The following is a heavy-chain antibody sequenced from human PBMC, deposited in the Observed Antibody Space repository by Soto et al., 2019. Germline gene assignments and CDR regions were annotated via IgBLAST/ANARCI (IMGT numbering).Heavy chain of an antibody. CDR1: GGSISSGGYY. CDR3: ARGDNWSHPYGMDV. Sequence: QVQLQESGPGLVKPSQTLSLTCTVSGGSISSGGYYWSWIRQHPGKGLEWIGYIYYSGSTYYNPSLKSRLTISVDTSKNQFSLKLSSVTAADTAVYYCARGDNWSHPYGMDVWGQGTTVTVSS. J-gene: IGHJ6*02. CDR2: IYYSGST. V-gene: IGHV4-31*03. D-gene: IGHD1-20*01.